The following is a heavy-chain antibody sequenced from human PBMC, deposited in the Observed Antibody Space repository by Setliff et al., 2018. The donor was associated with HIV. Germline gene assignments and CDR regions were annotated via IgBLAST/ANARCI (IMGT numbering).Heavy chain of an antibody. CDR2: INAGNGDT. CDR3: ARDSGDDYSDYYYYGMDV. J-gene: IGHJ6*02. D-gene: IGHD4-4*01. Sequence: GASVKVSCKASGGTFTNYAMHWVRHAPGQRLEWMGWINAGNGDTKYSQKFQGRVTFTWDTSASTAYMELSSLRSEDTALYYCARDSGDDYSDYYYYGMDVWGQGTKVTVSS. V-gene: IGHV1-3*01. CDR1: GGTFTNYA.